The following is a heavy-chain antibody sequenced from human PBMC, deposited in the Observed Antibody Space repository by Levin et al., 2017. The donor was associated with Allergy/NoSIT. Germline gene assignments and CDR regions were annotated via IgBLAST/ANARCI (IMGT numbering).Heavy chain of an antibody. CDR2: IYYSGNT. V-gene: IGHV4-39*01. Sequence: SETLSLTCTVSGGSISSSSYYWGWIRQPPGKGLEWIGNIYYSGNTYYNPSLKSRVTISVDTSKNQLSLRLSSVTAADTAVYYCARLVGYYDSSGYYLDYWGQGTLVTVSS. CDR3: ARLVGYYDSSGYYLDY. CDR1: GGSISSSSYY. J-gene: IGHJ4*02. D-gene: IGHD3-22*01.